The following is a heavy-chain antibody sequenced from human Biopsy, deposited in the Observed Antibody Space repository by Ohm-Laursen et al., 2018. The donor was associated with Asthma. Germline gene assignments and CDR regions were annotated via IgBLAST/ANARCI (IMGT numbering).Heavy chain of an antibody. Sequence: PGTLSLTCTVSGGSIRSHDWTWIRLPPGKGLEYIGDVSHTGSTNYNPSLKSRVTMSLDTSKNQFSLRLTSVTPADTAVYYCARLADCSGGACYSYGWFDPWGQGTRVTVSS. V-gene: IGHV4-59*11. CDR2: VSHTGST. D-gene: IGHD2-15*01. J-gene: IGHJ5*02. CDR1: GGSIRSHD. CDR3: ARLADCSGGACYSYGWFDP.